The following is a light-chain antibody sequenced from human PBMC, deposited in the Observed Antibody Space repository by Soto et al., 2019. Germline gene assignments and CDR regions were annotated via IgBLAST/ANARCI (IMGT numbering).Light chain of an antibody. Sequence: EIVLTQSPGPLSLSPGERATLSCRASQSVRSTYLAWYQQKPGQAPRLLIYGASSRATGIPDRFSGSGSGTDFTLTISRLEPEDFAVYYCQQYANSPLTFGGGTKVEIK. CDR3: QQYANSPLT. CDR2: GAS. CDR1: QSVRSTY. J-gene: IGKJ4*01. V-gene: IGKV3-20*01.